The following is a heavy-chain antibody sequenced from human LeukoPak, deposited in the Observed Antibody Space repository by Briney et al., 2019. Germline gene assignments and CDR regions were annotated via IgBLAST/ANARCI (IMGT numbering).Heavy chain of an antibody. CDR1: GGSISSYY. CDR3: ARDYYDSSGYPFCDY. V-gene: IGHV4-4*07. D-gene: IGHD3-22*01. Sequence: SETLPLTCTVSGGSISSYYWSWIRQPAGKGLEWIGRIYTSGSTTYNPSLKSRVTMSADTSKNQLSLKLSSVTAADTAVYYCARDYYDSSGYPFCDYWGQGTLVTVSS. CDR2: IYTSGST. J-gene: IGHJ4*02.